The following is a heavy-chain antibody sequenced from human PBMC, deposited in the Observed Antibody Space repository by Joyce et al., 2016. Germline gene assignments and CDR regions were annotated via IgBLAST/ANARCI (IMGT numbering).Heavy chain of an antibody. CDR3: AKGALADQLLPPADL. CDR2: ISHDAERQ. J-gene: IGHJ1*01. V-gene: IGHV3-30*18. D-gene: IGHD1-1*01. Sequence: QFQLVESGGRVVQPGRSLRLSCRASGFTFNSFAMHWVRQAPGNGLEWVAVISHDAERQFYGESSKGRFTISRDNYKNTLDLQMNSRRVEDTAVYYCAKGALADQLLPPADLWGQGTLVTVSS. CDR1: GFTFNSFA.